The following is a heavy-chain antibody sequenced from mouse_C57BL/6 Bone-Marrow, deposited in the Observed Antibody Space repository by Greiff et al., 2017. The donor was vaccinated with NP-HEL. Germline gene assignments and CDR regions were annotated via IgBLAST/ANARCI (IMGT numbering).Heavy chain of an antibody. CDR2: IYPGDGDT. D-gene: IGHD1-1*01. CDR3: ARLVYYGRYYYAMDY. J-gene: IGHJ4*01. CDR1: VYAFRSSW. V-gene: IGHV1-82*01. Sequence: QVQLQQSGPELVKPGASVKISCTASVYAFRSSWMNWVTQRPGKGLEWIGRIYPGDGDTNYNGKFKGKATLTADKSSSTAYMQLSSLTSEDSAVYFCARLVYYGRYYYAMDYWGQGTSVTVSS.